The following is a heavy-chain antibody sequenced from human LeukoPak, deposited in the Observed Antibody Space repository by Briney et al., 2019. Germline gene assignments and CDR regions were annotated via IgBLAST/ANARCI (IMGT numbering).Heavy chain of an antibody. J-gene: IGHJ5*02. V-gene: IGHV4-59*01. CDR3: ARVRDILTGDPRGFDP. D-gene: IGHD3-9*01. Sequence: SETLSLTCLVSGGSISTYHWGWIRQPPGKGLEWIGYIHYTGSTYYNPSLKSRITISIDTFKNQFSLNLSSVTAADTAVYYCARVRDILTGDPRGFDPWGQGTLVTVSS. CDR1: GGSISTYH. CDR2: IHYTGST.